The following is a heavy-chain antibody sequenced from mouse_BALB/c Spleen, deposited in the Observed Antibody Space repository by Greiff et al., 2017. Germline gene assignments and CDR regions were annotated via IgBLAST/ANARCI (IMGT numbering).Heavy chain of an antibody. V-gene: IGHV1S29*02. CDR3: ARGGNYAFYYAMDY. D-gene: IGHD2-1*01. CDR1: GYTFTDYN. Sequence: EVKLVESGPELVKPGASVKISCKASGYTFTDYNMHWVKQSHGKSLEWIGYIYPYNGGTGYNQKFKSKATLTVDNSSSTAYMELRSLTSEDSAVYYCARGGNYAFYYAMDYWGQGTSVTVSS. J-gene: IGHJ4*01. CDR2: IYPYNGGT.